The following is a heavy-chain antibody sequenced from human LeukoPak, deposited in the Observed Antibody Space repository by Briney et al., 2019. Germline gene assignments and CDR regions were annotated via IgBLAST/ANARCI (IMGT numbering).Heavy chain of an antibody. D-gene: IGHD5-18*01. Sequence: SETLSLTCTVSGDSISSYYWSWIRQPPGKRLEGIGYIYYSGSTNYNPSLKSRVTISVDTSKNQLSLKLSSVTAADTAVYYCARHDFVDTAIVDYWGQGTLVTVSS. CDR3: ARHDFVDTAIVDY. V-gene: IGHV4-59*08. CDR2: IYYSGST. CDR1: GDSISSYY. J-gene: IGHJ4*02.